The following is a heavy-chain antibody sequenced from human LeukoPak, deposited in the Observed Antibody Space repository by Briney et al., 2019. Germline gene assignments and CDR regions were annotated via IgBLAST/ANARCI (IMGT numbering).Heavy chain of an antibody. CDR1: GFTFSDYW. CDR2: IKQHGSEK. J-gene: IGHJ6*03. Sequence: GGSLRLSCAASGFTFSDYWMSWVRQAPGKGLEWVATIKQHGSEKYYVDSVKGRFTISRDNAKNSLYLQMNSLRAEDTAVYYCARGYRYYYMDVWGKGTTVTVSS. D-gene: IGHD3-16*02. CDR3: ARGYRYYYMDV. V-gene: IGHV3-7*01.